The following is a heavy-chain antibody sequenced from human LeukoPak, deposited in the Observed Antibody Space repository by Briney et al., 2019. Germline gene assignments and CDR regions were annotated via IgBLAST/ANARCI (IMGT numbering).Heavy chain of an antibody. D-gene: IGHD5-18*01. CDR2: VFNSGRT. Sequence: SETLSLTCTLSGGSMTTHHWNWIRQTPGKGLEWIGYVFNSGRTKVNPSLKSRVTLSADTSKNQLSLRLSSVTAADTATYYCTTIKRGDIFGYFDFRGQGILVTVSS. V-gene: IGHV4-59*11. CDR3: TTIKRGDIFGYFDF. J-gene: IGHJ4*02. CDR1: GGSMTTHH.